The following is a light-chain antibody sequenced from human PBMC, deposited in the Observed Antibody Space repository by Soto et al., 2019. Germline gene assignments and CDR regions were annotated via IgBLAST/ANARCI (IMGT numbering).Light chain of an antibody. CDR2: NKN. Sequence: QSVLTQPPSASGTPGQRVIVSCSGTRSNIGSHPVHWYQQLPGTAPRLLIFNKNLRPSGVPDRFSGSKSGTSASLAISGLHSEDEADYYCSTWDDSLNGPVFGGGTKLTVL. CDR1: RSNIGSHP. CDR3: STWDDSLNGPV. V-gene: IGLV1-44*01. J-gene: IGLJ3*02.